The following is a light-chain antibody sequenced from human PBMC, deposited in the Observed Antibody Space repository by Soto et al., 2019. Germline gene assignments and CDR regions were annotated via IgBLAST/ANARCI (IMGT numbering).Light chain of an antibody. J-gene: IGKJ4*01. V-gene: IGKV3-20*01. CDR2: DAS. Sequence: EIVMTQSPATLSVCPGERATLSCRASQSVSSNLAWYQQKPGQAPRLLIYDASSRATGIPDRFSGGGSGTDFTLSISRLEPEDFAVYYCQQFSSYPLTFGGGTKVDIK. CDR3: QQFSSYPLT. CDR1: QSVSSN.